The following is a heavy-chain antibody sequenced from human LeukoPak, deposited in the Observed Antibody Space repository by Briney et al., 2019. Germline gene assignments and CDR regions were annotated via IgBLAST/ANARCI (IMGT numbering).Heavy chain of an antibody. J-gene: IGHJ6*02. D-gene: IGHD4-11*01. CDR2: ISSSSDTI. V-gene: IGHV3-48*04. Sequence: GGSLRLSCAVSGFTFNTYSMNWVRQAPGKGLEWVSYISSSSDTIYYADSVKGRFTISRDNAKNSLYLQMNSLRAEDTAVYYCAKILTTVTSYYYGMDVWGQGTTVTVSS. CDR1: GFTFNTYS. CDR3: AKILTTVTSYYYGMDV.